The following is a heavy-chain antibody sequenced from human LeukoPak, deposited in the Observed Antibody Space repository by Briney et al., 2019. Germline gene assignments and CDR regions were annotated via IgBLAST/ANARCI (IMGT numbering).Heavy chain of an antibody. Sequence: ASVKVSCKASGYTFTSYYMHWVRQAPVQGLEWMGIINPSGGSASYAQKFQGRVTMTRDTSTSTVYMELSSLRSEDTAVYYCAREGGSYYYFDYWGQGTLVTVSS. CDR2: INPSGGSA. CDR1: GYTFTSYY. CDR3: AREGGSYYYFDY. V-gene: IGHV1-46*01. D-gene: IGHD1-26*01. J-gene: IGHJ4*02.